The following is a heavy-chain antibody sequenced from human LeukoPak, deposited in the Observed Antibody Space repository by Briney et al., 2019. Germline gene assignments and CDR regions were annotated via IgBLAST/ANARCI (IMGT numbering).Heavy chain of an antibody. V-gene: IGHV3-21*01. Sequence: GGSLRLSCVASGFTFSRYSMNWVRQAPGKGLEWVSSISSSSYILYADSVKGRFTISRDNAKNSLFLQINSLRAKDTAVYYCARQGPYGDYSLWGQGTMVTVSS. J-gene: IGHJ4*02. CDR2: ISSSSYI. CDR3: ARQGPYGDYSL. CDR1: GFTFSRYS. D-gene: IGHD4-17*01.